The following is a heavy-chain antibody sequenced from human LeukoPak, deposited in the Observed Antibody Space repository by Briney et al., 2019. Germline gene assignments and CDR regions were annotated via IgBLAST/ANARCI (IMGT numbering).Heavy chain of an antibody. CDR3: ACRDLTSTWSLP. V-gene: IGHV5-51*01. J-gene: IGHJ5*02. CDR1: GSRFTSYW. Sequence: GGSLEISSQGFGSRFTSYWIGWVRQPPGKGMEWMGVIYSGDSRTRYNPSFQGQVTISIDKSISTAYLQWVSLKASVTAMYYCACRDLTSTWSLPWGQGTLVTVSS. D-gene: IGHD6-6*01. CDR2: IYSGDSRT.